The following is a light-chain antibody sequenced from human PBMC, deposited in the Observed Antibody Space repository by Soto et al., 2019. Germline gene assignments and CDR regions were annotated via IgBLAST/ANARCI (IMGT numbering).Light chain of an antibody. CDR1: SSDVGTSNY. J-gene: IGLJ2*01. CDR2: DVY. CDR3: ASYTSDETSV. Sequence: QSALTQPASVSGSPGQSITISCSGTSSDVGTSNYVSWYQQHPGKAPKLLIYDVYNRPSEISNRFSASKSGNTASLTISGLQAEDEADYYCASYTSDETSVFGGGTKLTVL. V-gene: IGLV2-14*01.